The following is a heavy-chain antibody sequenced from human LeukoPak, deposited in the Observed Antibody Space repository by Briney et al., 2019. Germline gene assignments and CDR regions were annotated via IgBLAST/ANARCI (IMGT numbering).Heavy chain of an antibody. Sequence: RTGGSLRLSCAASGFTVSSNYMSWVRQAPGKGLEWVSVIYSGGSTYYADSVKGRFTISRDNSTNTLYLQMNSLRAEGTAVYYCARESGGSSLAFDYWGQGTLVTVSS. CDR3: ARESGGSSLAFDY. V-gene: IGHV3-66*02. D-gene: IGHD6-6*01. J-gene: IGHJ4*02. CDR2: IYSGGST. CDR1: GFTVSSNY.